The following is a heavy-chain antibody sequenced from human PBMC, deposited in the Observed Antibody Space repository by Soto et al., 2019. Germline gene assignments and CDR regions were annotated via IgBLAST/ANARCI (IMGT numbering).Heavy chain of an antibody. D-gene: IGHD3-22*01. Sequence: PGGSLSLSCAASGFTFSNYNLNWIRQAPGRGLEWVAYISSSSSAIYYADSVKGRFTLSGDNAKTSLYLQMTTLTDEDTAVYYCARQDYHDSSGLGYWGQGTPVTVSS. CDR1: GFTFSNYN. J-gene: IGHJ4*02. V-gene: IGHV3-48*02. CDR2: ISSSSSAI. CDR3: ARQDYHDSSGLGY.